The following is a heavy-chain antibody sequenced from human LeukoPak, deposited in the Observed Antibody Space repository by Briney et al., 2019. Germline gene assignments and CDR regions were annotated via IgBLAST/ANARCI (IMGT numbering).Heavy chain of an antibody. CDR3: ARAPRVGATRAFYYYGMDV. J-gene: IGHJ6*02. CDR2: ISAYNGNT. V-gene: IGHV1-18*04. D-gene: IGHD1-26*01. CDR1: GYSFTSYG. Sequence: GASVKVSCKASGYSFTSYGFTWVRQAPGQGLEWMGWISAYNGNTNYAQNIRGRVTMTTDTSTSTVYMGLRSLRSDDTAVYYCARAPRVGATRAFYYYGMDVWGQGTTVTVSS.